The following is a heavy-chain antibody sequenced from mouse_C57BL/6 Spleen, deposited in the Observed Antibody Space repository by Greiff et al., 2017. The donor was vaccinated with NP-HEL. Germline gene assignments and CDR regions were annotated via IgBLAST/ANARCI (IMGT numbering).Heavy chain of an antibody. CDR1: GYTFTSYW. J-gene: IGHJ3*01. CDR2: IDPSDSYT. CDR3: ARPLLRGFAY. Sequence: QVQLQKPGAELVKPGASVKLSCKASGYTFTSYWMQWVKQRPGRGLEWIGEIDPSDSYTNYNQKFKGKATLTVDTSSSTAYMQLSSLTSEDSAVYYCARPLLRGFAYWGQGTLVTVSA. D-gene: IGHD1-1*01. V-gene: IGHV1-50*01.